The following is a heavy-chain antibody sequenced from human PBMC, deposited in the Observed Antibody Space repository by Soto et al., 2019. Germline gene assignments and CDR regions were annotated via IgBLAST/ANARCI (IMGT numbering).Heavy chain of an antibody. CDR3: AREWGIVLVPAALPNWFDP. J-gene: IGHJ5*02. D-gene: IGHD2-2*01. V-gene: IGHV1-69*12. Sequence: QVQLVQSGAEVKKPGSSVKVSCKASGGTFSSYAISWVRQAPGQGLEWMGGIIPIFGTANYAQKFQGRVTITADESTITAYMELSSLRSEATAVYYCAREWGIVLVPAALPNWFDPGGQGTLVTVSS. CDR1: GGTFSSYA. CDR2: IIPIFGTA.